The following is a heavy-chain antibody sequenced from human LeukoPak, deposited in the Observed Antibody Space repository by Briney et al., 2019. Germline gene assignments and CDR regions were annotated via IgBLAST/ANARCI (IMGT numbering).Heavy chain of an antibody. D-gene: IGHD6-6*01. V-gene: IGHV3-33*01. J-gene: IGHJ6*03. CDR2: IWCDGSNK. Sequence: GGSLRLSCAASGFTFSSYGMHWVRQAPGKGLEWVAVIWCDGSNKYYADSVKGRFTISRDNSKNTLYLQMNSLRAEDTAVYYCARRGVGAARLDYYYMDVWGKGTTVTVSS. CDR1: GFTFSSYG. CDR3: ARRGVGAARLDYYYMDV.